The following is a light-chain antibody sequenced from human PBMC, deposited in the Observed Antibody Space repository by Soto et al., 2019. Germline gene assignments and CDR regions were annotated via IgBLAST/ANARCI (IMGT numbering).Light chain of an antibody. CDR1: SSDVGGYNY. CDR2: DVS. J-gene: IGLJ1*01. Sequence: QSVLTQPASVSGSPGQSIAISCTGNSSDVGGYNYVSWYQQHPGKAPKLMIYDVSNRPSGVSNRFSGSKSGNTASLTISGLQADDEADYYCSSYTSSSTRVFGTGTKLTVL. V-gene: IGLV2-14*01. CDR3: SSYTSSSTRV.